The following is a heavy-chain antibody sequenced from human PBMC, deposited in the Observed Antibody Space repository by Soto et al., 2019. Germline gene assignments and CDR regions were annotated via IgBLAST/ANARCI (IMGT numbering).Heavy chain of an antibody. CDR2: ISGSGGST. CDR3: AKGDYDFWSEYYFDY. J-gene: IGHJ4*02. D-gene: IGHD3-3*01. V-gene: IGHV3-23*01. Sequence: GGSLRLSCAASGFTFSSYAMSWVRQAPGKGLEWVSAISGSGGSTYYADSVKGRFTISRDNSKNTLYLQMNSLRAEDTAVYYCAKGDYDFWSEYYFDYWGQGTLVTVSS. CDR1: GFTFSSYA.